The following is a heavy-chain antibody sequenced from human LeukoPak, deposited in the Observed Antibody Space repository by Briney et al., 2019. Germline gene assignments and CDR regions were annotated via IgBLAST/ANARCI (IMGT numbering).Heavy chain of an antibody. D-gene: IGHD3-3*01. J-gene: IGHJ4*02. Sequence: GASVKVSCKASGYTFTSYDINWVRQATGQGLEWMGWMNPNSGNTGYAQKFQGRVTMTRNTSISTAYMELSSLRSEDTAVYYCARRVTRTYYDFWSGYTGVFDYWGQGTLVTVSS. CDR1: GYTFTSYD. CDR2: MNPNSGNT. CDR3: ARRVTRTYYDFWSGYTGVFDY. V-gene: IGHV1-8*01.